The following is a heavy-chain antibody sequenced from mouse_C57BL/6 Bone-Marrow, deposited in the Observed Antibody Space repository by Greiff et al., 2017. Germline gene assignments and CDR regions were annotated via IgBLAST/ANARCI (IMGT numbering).Heavy chain of an antibody. Sequence: QVQLKQSGAELVRPGASVKLSCKASGYTFTDYYINWVKQRPGQGLEWIARIYPGSGNTYYNDKFKGKATLTAEKSSSHAYMQLSSLTSEDSAVYFCASPYYGSSYDAMDYWGQGTSVTVSS. CDR3: ASPYYGSSYDAMDY. V-gene: IGHV1-76*01. CDR2: IYPGSGNT. J-gene: IGHJ4*01. CDR1: GYTFTDYY. D-gene: IGHD1-1*01.